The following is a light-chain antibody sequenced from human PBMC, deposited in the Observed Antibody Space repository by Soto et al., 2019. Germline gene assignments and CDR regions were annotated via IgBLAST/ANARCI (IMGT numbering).Light chain of an antibody. CDR1: QTINSW. J-gene: IGKJ1*01. CDR2: DAS. V-gene: IGKV1-5*01. CDR3: QHYNSYWT. Sequence: DIQMTQSPSTLSASVGDRVTITCRASQTINSWLAWYQQKPGKAPKVLIFDASSLKTGVPSRFSGSGSGTEFTLTISSLQPDDFATYYCQHYNSYWTFGQGTKVDIK.